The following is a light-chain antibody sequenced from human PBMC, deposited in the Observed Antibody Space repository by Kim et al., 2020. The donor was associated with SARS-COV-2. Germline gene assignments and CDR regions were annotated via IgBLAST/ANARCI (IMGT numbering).Light chain of an antibody. CDR1: SLRSYY. J-gene: IGLJ3*02. V-gene: IGLV3-19*01. CDR2: GQN. CDR3: NSRDSSGNDWV. Sequence: SSELTQDPAVSVALGQTVMITCQGDSLRSYYASWYQQKPGQAPVLVIYGQNNRPSGIPDRFSGSSSGNTASLTITGAQAEDEADYYCNSRDSSGNDWVFGGGTQLTV.